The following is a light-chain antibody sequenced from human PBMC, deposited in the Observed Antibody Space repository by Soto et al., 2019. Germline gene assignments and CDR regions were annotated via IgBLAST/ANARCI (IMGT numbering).Light chain of an antibody. CDR2: AAS. CDR1: QGISSY. V-gene: IGKV1-9*01. Sequence: DVQLTQSPSFLSASVGDRVTITCRASQGISSYLAWYQQKPGKAPKLLIYAASTLQSGVPSRFSGSGSGTEFTLTISSLQPEDFATYYSQQLNSYPPFFGQGTRLEIK. CDR3: QQLNSYPPF. J-gene: IGKJ5*01.